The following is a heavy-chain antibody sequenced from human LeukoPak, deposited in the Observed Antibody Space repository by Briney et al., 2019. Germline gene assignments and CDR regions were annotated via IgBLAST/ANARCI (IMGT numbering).Heavy chain of an antibody. V-gene: IGHV4-4*02. CDR2: MYLSGTA. D-gene: IGHD3-22*01. Sequence: SGTLSLTCTVSGDSINSLDLWSWVRQPPGKGLEWIGEMYLSGTAHSNPSVKSRVTISIDKSKNQFFLNLSSVTAADTAVYYCAGLVGRYSSGLYYYYFDYWGQGTLVTVSS. CDR3: AGLVGRYSSGLYYYYFDY. J-gene: IGHJ4*02. CDR1: GDSINSLDL.